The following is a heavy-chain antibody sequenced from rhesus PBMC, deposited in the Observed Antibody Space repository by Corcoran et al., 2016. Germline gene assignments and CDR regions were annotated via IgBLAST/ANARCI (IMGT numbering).Heavy chain of an antibody. CDR2: IYGGSEST. CDR1: GGSISDSYY. CDR3: ASPYNSPNSLDV. V-gene: IGHV4-143*01. Sequence: QVQLQESGPGLVKPSETLSLTCTVSGGSISDSYYWNWIRQPQGKGLEWMGRIYGGSESTSSHPPLKCPVTSYKDTTKNQFALKLSSVTAADTAVYYCASPYNSPNSLDVWGRGVLVTVSS. J-gene: IGHJ5-2*02. D-gene: IGHD1-26*01.